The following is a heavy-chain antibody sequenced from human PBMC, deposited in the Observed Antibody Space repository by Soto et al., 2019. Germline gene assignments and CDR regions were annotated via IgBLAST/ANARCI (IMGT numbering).Heavy chain of an antibody. CDR3: ARVPRALKFDS. CDR1: GGSFSGYY. CDR2: INHSGST. V-gene: IGHV4-34*01. J-gene: IGHJ5*01. Sequence: SETLSLTCAVYGGSFSGYYWSWIRQPPGKGLEWIGEINHSGSTNYNPSLKSRVTISVDTSKNQFSLKLSSVTAADTAVYYCARVPRALKFDSRGKGTLLTVSS.